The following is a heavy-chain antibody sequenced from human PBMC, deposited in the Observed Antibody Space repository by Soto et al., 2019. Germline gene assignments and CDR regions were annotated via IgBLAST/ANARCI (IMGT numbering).Heavy chain of an antibody. D-gene: IGHD3-10*01. V-gene: IGHV1-46*03. CDR2: INPSGGST. J-gene: IGHJ6*03. CDR1: GYTFTSYY. CDR3: ARSNYYGSGSYFHYYYYYLDV. Sequence: GASVKVSCKASGYTFTSYYMHWVRQAPGQGLEWMGIINPSGGSTSYAQKFQGRVTMTRDTSTSTVYMELSSLRSEDTAVYYCARSNYYGSGSYFHYYYYYLDVWGKGTTVTVSS.